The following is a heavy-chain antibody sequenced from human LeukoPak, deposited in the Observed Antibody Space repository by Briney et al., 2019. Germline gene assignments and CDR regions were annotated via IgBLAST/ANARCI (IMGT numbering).Heavy chain of an antibody. J-gene: IGHJ4*02. Sequence: PGGSLRLSCAVSGFTLSAYEMNWVRQAPGKGLEWVAVIWYDGSNKYYADSVKGRFTISRDNSKNTLYLQMNSLRAEDTAVYYCAREFGYYGSGSLYFDYWGQGTLVTVSS. D-gene: IGHD3-10*01. CDR2: IWYDGSNK. CDR1: GFTLSAYE. V-gene: IGHV3-33*08. CDR3: AREFGYYGSGSLYFDY.